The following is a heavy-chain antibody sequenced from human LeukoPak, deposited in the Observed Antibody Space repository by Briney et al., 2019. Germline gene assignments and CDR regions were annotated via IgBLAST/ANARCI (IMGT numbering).Heavy chain of an antibody. J-gene: IGHJ6*02. CDR3: ARVAVTGAPYDYAMAV. Sequence: GGSLRLSCAASGFTFSSYAMSWVRQAPGKGLEWVSAISGSGGSTYYADSVKGRFTISRDNAKNSLYLQMNSLRVEDTAVYYCARVAVTGAPYDYAMAVWGQGTTVTVSS. D-gene: IGHD6-19*01. V-gene: IGHV3-23*01. CDR1: GFTFSSYA. CDR2: ISGSGGST.